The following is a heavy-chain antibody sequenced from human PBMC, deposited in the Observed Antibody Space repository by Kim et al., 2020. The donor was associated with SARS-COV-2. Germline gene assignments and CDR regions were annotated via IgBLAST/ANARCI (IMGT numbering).Heavy chain of an antibody. V-gene: IGHV3-7*01. D-gene: IGHD3-16*01. J-gene: IGHJ4*02. CDR2: VKPDGSEQ. CDR3: VRPVGVGQPGY. CDR1: GFTFSPSW. Sequence: GGSLRLSCAASGFTFSPSWMTWVRQAPGKGLEWVANVKPDGSEQYYVDSVKGRFTISRDNAKNSLYLQMNSQRAEDTAVYYCVRPVGVGQPGYWGQGTLVTVSS.